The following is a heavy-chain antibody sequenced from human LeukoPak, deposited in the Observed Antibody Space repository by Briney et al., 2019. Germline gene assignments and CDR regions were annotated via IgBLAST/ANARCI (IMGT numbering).Heavy chain of an antibody. Sequence: SETLSLTCAVYGGSFSGYYWSWIRQPPGKGLEWIGEINHSGSTNYNPSLKSRVTISVDTSKNQFSLKLSSVTAADTAVYYCARLEVTMVRGVTLYYYYYYMDVWGKGTTVTISS. J-gene: IGHJ6*03. CDR3: ARLEVTMVRGVTLYYYYYYMDV. CDR1: GGSFSGYY. D-gene: IGHD3-10*01. CDR2: INHSGST. V-gene: IGHV4-34*01.